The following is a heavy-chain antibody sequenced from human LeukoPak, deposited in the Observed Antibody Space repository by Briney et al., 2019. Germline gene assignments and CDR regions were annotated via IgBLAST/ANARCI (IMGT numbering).Heavy chain of an antibody. Sequence: GGSLRLSCGASGFTFNSYAMGWVRQAPGKGLGWVSAISGSGGGTYYADSVKGRFTISRDNSKNTLYLQMNSLRAEDTAVYYCAKDQIRWFGEFNYYYGMDVWGQGTTVTVSS. CDR1: GFTFNSYA. V-gene: IGHV3-23*01. CDR3: AKDQIRWFGEFNYYYGMDV. CDR2: ISGSGGGT. D-gene: IGHD3-10*01. J-gene: IGHJ6*02.